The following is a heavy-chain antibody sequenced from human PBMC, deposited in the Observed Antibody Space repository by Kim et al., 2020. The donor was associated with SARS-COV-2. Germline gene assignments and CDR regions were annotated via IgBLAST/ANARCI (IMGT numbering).Heavy chain of an antibody. CDR1: GYTFTSYY. J-gene: IGHJ3*02. CDR2: INPSGGST. V-gene: IGHV1-46*01. Sequence: ASVKVSCKASGYTFTSYYMHWVRQAPGQGLEWMGIINPSGGSTSYAQKFQGRVTMTRDTSTSTVYMELSSLRSEDTAVYYCARVRGYSGYDSALDAFDIWGQGTMVTVSS. CDR3: ARVRGYSGYDSALDAFDI. D-gene: IGHD5-12*01.